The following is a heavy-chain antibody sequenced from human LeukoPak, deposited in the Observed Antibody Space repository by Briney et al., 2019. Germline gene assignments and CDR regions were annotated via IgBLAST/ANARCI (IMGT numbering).Heavy chain of an antibody. Sequence: SETLSLTCTVSGGSISSYYWSWVRQPPGKGLEWIGYIYYSGSTNYNPSLKSRVTISVDTSKNQFSLKLNSVTAADTAVYYCAGLDYDDYLTFDYCGQGSLVTASS. CDR3: AGLDYDDYLTFDY. V-gene: IGHV4-59*01. CDR2: IYYSGST. J-gene: IGHJ4*02. D-gene: IGHD4-17*01. CDR1: GGSISSYY.